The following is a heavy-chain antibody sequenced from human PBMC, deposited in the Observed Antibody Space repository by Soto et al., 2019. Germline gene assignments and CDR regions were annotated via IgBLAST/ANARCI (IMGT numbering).Heavy chain of an antibody. CDR2: ISSDGSKN. D-gene: IGHD2-15*01. V-gene: IGHV3-30*03. J-gene: IGHJ4*02. CDR1: GFTFSNNG. Sequence: QVQLVESGGGVVQPGRSLRLSCVASGFTFSNNGINWVRQAPGKGLEWVAVISSDGSKNYYADSVKGRFTISRDNSKNSLFLQMNSLRAEGSAVYYCAMDMYGSSSRFDYWGQGTLVTVSS. CDR3: AMDMYGSSSRFDY.